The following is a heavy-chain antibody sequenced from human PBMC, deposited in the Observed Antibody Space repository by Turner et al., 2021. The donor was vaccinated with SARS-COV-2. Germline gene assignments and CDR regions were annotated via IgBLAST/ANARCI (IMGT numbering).Heavy chain of an antibody. CDR3: ASSFSVRGVKGDFDY. J-gene: IGHJ4*02. Sequence: QVQLVQSGAEVKKPGSSVKVSCKASGGTFSSYAISWVRQAPGQGLECMGRIIPILGIANYAQKFQGRVTITADKSMNTAYMELSSLRSEDTAVYYCASSFSVRGVKGDFDYWGQGTLVTVSS. CDR1: GGTFSSYA. CDR2: IIPILGIA. D-gene: IGHD3-10*01. V-gene: IGHV1-69*04.